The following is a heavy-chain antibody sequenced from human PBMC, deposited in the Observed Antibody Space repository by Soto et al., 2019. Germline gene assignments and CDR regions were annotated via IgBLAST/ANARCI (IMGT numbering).Heavy chain of an antibody. J-gene: IGHJ4*02. CDR2: IYYSGST. D-gene: IGHD2-15*01. CDR1: GGSISSGGYY. CDR3: AKRRGAGGHFDY. Sequence: PSETLSLTCTVSGGSISSGGYYWSWIRQHPGKGLEWIGYIYYSGSTYYNPSLKSRVTISVDTSKNQFSLKLSSVTAEDTAVYFCAKRRGAGGHFDYWGQGALVTVAS. V-gene: IGHV4-31*03.